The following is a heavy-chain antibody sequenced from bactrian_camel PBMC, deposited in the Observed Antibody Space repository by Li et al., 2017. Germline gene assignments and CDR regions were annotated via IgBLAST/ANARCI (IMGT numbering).Heavy chain of an antibody. V-gene: IGHV3-2*01. CDR2: ISADSSVR. CDR3: ATTILVDAGGFGSLTPRYTH. CDR1: GFTFSVYS. Sequence: HVQLVESGGGLVQPGGSLRLSCAASGFTFSVYSVSWVRQAPGKGLQWVSRISADSSVRTYSDSVKGRFTISRDNAKNTLYLLMDSLHTGDTAVYYCATTILVDAGGFGSLTPRYTHWGQGTQVTVS. J-gene: IGHJ4*01. D-gene: IGHD6*01.